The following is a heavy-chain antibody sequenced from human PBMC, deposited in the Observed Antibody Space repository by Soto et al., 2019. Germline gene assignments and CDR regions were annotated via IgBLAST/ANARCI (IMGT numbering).Heavy chain of an antibody. V-gene: IGHV4-59*08. CDR1: GDSVSSYK. D-gene: IGHD3-10*01. CDR2: IDNNGGT. J-gene: IGHJ6*02. CDR3: VRQGFGALHGLLDV. Sequence: QVQLQESGPGLVKPLETLSLTCTVSGDSVSSYKWSWIRQTPGKGLEWIGYIDNNGGTSYNPSLRSRLPMSVDTSPKQFSLRLNSVPAADTAVYYGVRQGFGALHGLLDVWGQGTTVTVSS.